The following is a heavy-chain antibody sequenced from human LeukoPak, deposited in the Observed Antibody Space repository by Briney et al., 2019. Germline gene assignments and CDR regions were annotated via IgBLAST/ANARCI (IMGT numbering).Heavy chain of an antibody. CDR1: GGSISSGDYY. D-gene: IGHD2-2*01. Sequence: TLSLTCTVSGGSISSGDYYWSWIRQPPGKGLEWIGYIYYSGSTYYNPSLKSRVTISVDTSKNQFSLKLSPVTAADTAVYYCARDVGYCSSTSCFYWFDPWGQGTLVTVSS. CDR2: IYYSGST. V-gene: IGHV4-30-4*01. CDR3: ARDVGYCSSTSCFYWFDP. J-gene: IGHJ5*02.